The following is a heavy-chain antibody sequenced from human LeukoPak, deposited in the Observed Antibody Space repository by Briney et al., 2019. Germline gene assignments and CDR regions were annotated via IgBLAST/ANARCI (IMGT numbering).Heavy chain of an antibody. Sequence: TGGSLRLSCAASGFTFSGYAMSWVRQAPGKELELVSTITRGGAGTYYADSVKGRFTISRDNSKNTLYLRVNSLRAEDTAVYYCARDHPNCVGTDCLLFDYWGQGTLVTVSS. D-gene: IGHD2-21*01. CDR1: GFTFSGYA. V-gene: IGHV3-23*01. J-gene: IGHJ4*02. CDR3: ARDHPNCVGTDCLLFDY. CDR2: ITRGGAGT.